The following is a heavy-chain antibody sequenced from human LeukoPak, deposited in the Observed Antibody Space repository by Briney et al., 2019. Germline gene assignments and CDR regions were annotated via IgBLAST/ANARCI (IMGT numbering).Heavy chain of an antibody. V-gene: IGHV3-23*01. CDR3: AKEGPYYYYYMDV. CDR1: GFTVSSHY. Sequence: GGSLRLSCAASGFTVSSHYMSWVRQAPGKGLEWVSAISGSGGSTYYADSVKGRFTISRDNSKNTLYLQMNSLRAEDTAVYYCAKEGPYYYYYMDVWGKGTTVTVSS. CDR2: ISGSGGST. J-gene: IGHJ6*03.